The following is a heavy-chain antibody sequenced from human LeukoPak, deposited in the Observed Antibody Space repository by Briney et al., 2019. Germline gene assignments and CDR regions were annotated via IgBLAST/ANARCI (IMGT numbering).Heavy chain of an antibody. CDR1: GSTFSSYA. D-gene: IGHD2-15*01. Sequence: GGSLRLSCAASGSTFSSYAMSWVRQAPGKGLEWVSAISGSGDSTYYADSVKGRFTISRDNSKNTLYLQMRAEDTAVYYCAKAERILLPDYWGQGTLVTVSS. CDR3: AKAERILLPDY. CDR2: ISGSGDST. J-gene: IGHJ4*02. V-gene: IGHV3-23*01.